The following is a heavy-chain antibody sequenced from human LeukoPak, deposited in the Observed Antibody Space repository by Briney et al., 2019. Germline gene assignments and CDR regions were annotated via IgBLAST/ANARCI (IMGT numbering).Heavy chain of an antibody. CDR2: IYHSGST. D-gene: IGHD3-10*01. CDR1: GGSISSGGYS. Sequence: PSQTLSLTCAVSGGSISSGGYSWSWIRQPPGKGLEWIGYIYHSGSTYYNPSLKSRVTISVDRSKNQFSLKLSSVTAAGTAVYYCARGAYGSGIGSWFDPWGQGTLVTVSS. J-gene: IGHJ5*02. V-gene: IGHV4-30-2*01. CDR3: ARGAYGSGIGSWFDP.